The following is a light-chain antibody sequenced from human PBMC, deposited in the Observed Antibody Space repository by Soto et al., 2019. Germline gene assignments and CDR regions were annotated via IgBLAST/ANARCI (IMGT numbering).Light chain of an antibody. CDR1: QSVSSN. Sequence: EIVMTQSPATLSVSPGERATLSCRASQSVSSNLAWYQQKPDQAPRLLIYGASTRATGIPARFSGSGSGTEFTLTIGSLQSEDFAVYYCQQYKNWPPLTFGGGTKVDIK. CDR3: QQYKNWPPLT. V-gene: IGKV3-15*01. CDR2: GAS. J-gene: IGKJ4*01.